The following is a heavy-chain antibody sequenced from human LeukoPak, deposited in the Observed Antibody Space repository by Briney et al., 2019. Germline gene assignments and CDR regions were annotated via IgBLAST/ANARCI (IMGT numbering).Heavy chain of an antibody. CDR3: AHRRDSPGYFDY. D-gene: IGHD2-21*02. J-gene: IGHJ4*02. CDR1: GGSISSGGYS. Sequence: QTLSLTCAVSGGSISSGGYSWSWIRQPPGKGLEWLALIYWDDDKRYSPSLKSRLTITKDTSKNQVVLTMTNMDPVDTATYYCAHRRDSPGYFDYWGQGALVTVSS. V-gene: IGHV2-5*08. CDR2: IYWDDDK.